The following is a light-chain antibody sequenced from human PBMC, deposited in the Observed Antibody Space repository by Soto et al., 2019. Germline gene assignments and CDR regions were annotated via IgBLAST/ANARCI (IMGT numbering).Light chain of an antibody. CDR3: GAWEGSLSAGV. CDR1: SSNIGNNY. J-gene: IGLJ2*01. V-gene: IGLV1-51*02. CDR2: VND. Sequence: QSVLTQPPSVSAAPGQEVTISCSGSSSNIGNNYVSWYQQLPGTAPKLLIYVNDKRPSGIPDRFSGSKSGTSATLGITGLQTGDEADYDCGAWEGSLSAGVFGGGTQLTVL.